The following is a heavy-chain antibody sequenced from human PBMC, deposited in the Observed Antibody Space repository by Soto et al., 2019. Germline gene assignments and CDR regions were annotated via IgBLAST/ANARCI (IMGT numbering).Heavy chain of an antibody. CDR3: ARHTVTIYYYGMDV. Sequence: EVQLVQSGAEVKQPGESLRISCKGSGYSFTIYWISWVRPMPGKGLEWMGRIDPSDSYTNYSPSFQGHVTISADKSISTAYLQWSSLKASDTAMYYCARHTVTIYYYGMDVWGQVTTVTVAS. CDR2: IDPSDSYT. D-gene: IGHD4-17*01. V-gene: IGHV5-10-1*01. J-gene: IGHJ6*02. CDR1: GYSFTIYW.